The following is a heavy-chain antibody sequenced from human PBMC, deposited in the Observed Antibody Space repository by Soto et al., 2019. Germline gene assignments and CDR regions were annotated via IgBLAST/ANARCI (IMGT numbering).Heavy chain of an antibody. V-gene: IGHV1-18*01. CDR3: TRLGGGNWFDP. J-gene: IGHJ5*02. CDR2: IIPVFGNT. D-gene: IGHD3-16*01. CDR1: GGTFSSYA. Sequence: ASVKVSCKASGGTFSSYAISWVRQAPGQGLEWMGGIIPVFGNTNYAQKLQGRVTMTTDTSTSTAYMELRSLRSDDTAVYYCTRLGGGNWFDPWGQGTLVTVSS.